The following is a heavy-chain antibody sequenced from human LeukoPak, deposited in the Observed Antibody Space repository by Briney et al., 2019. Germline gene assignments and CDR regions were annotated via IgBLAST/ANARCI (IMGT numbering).Heavy chain of an antibody. CDR1: GGSISSGRYY. CDR2: IYTNGDT. CDR3: AGGRYYYDTSSIIDY. D-gene: IGHD3-22*01. V-gene: IGHV4-61*02. J-gene: IGHJ4*02. Sequence: SQTLSLTCTVSGGSISSGRYYWSWIRQPAGKGLEWIGRIYTNGDTNYNPSLKSRVTMSVDTSKNQFSLKLTSVTAADTAVYYCAGGRYYYDTSSIIDYWGQGTLVTVSS.